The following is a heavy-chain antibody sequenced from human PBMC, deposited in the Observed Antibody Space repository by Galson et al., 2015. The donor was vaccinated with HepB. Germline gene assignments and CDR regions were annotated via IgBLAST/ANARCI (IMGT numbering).Heavy chain of an antibody. CDR1: GYTLTELS. J-gene: IGHJ3*02. CDR3: ASYSGSYHSGDAFDI. CDR2: FDPEDGET. D-gene: IGHD1-26*01. V-gene: IGHV1-24*01. Sequence: VKVSCKVSGYTLTELSMHWVRQAPGKGLEWMGGFDPEDGETIYAQKFQGRVTMTEDTSTDTAYMELSSLRSEDTAVYYCASYSGSYHSGDAFDIWGQGTMVTVSS.